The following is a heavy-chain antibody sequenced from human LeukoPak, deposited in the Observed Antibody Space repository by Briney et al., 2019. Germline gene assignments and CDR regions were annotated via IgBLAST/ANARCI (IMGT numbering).Heavy chain of an antibody. J-gene: IGHJ4*02. Sequence: PGGSLRLSCAASGFTVSSNYMSWVRQAPGKGLEWVSVIYSGGSTYYADSVKGRFTFSRDNSKNSLYLQMNSLRDEDTAVYYCARVADYGDYVHDYWGQGTLVTVSS. V-gene: IGHV3-66*01. CDR3: ARVADYGDYVHDY. CDR1: GFTVSSNY. CDR2: IYSGGST. D-gene: IGHD4-17*01.